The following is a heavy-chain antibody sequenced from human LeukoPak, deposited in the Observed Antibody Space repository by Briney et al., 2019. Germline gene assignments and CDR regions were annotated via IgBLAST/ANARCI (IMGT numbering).Heavy chain of an antibody. CDR1: GFTFSSYA. Sequence: PGGSLRLSCAASGFTFSSYAMSWVRQIPGKGLDWVSLISDSGGTTYYADSVKGRFTISRDNSKNTLYLQMYSLRVEDTAVYYYTKGRTSTWYDYWGQGTLVTVSS. CDR3: TKGRTSTWYDY. J-gene: IGHJ4*02. CDR2: ISDSGGTT. V-gene: IGHV3-23*01. D-gene: IGHD6-13*01.